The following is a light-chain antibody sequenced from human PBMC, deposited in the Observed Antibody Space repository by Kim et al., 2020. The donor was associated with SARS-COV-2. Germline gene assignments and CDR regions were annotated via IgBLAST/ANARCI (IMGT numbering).Light chain of an antibody. J-gene: IGKJ2*01. CDR1: QSIGSSY. Sequence: ASVGDRVTITCRASQSIGSSYLNWYVQKPGKAPKLLFYSVSSLESGGPSRFSGGGSGTDFTLTISSLQVEDFATYYCQQSYNTPYTFGRGTKLEI. CDR3: QQSYNTPYT. CDR2: SVS. V-gene: IGKV1-39*01.